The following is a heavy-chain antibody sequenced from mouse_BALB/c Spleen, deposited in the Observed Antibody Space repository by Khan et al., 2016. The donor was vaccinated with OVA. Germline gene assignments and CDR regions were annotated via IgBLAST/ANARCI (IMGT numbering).Heavy chain of an antibody. CDR3: ARVYGGDFDY. J-gene: IGHJ2*01. V-gene: IGHV3-2*02. D-gene: IGHD2-10*02. Sequence: DVKLQESGPGLVKPSQSLSLTCTVTGYSITSDYAWNWIRQFPGNKLEWMGFISYSGKTKYNPSLKSRISMTRDTSKNQFFLQLNSVTPEDTAKYYCARVYGGDFDYWGQGTTLIVSS. CDR1: GYSITSDYA. CDR2: ISYSGKT.